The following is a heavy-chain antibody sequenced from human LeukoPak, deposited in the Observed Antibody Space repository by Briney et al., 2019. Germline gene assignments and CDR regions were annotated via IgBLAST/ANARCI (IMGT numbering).Heavy chain of an antibody. J-gene: IGHJ5*02. CDR2: IYHSGST. D-gene: IGHD1-1*01. CDR3: ATFWGNDGHWFDP. Sequence: PSETLSLTCTVSGYSISSGYYWGWIRQPPGKGLEWIGSIYHSGSTYYNPSLKSRVTISVDTSKNQFSLKLSSVTAADTAVYYCATFWGNDGHWFDPWGQGTLVTVSS. V-gene: IGHV4-38-2*02. CDR1: GYSISSGYY.